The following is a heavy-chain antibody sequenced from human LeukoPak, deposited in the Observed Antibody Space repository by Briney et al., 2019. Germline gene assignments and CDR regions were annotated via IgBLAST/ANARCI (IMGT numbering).Heavy chain of an antibody. D-gene: IGHD3-10*01. J-gene: IGHJ5*02. CDR2: FHYSGST. V-gene: IGHV4-59*01. CDR1: GGSISSYY. Sequence: SETLSLTCTVSGGSISSYYWNWIRQPPREGLEWIGYFHYSGSTNYNPSLKSRVTISVDTSKNQFSLKLSSVTAADTAVYYCAGGGASGSHLHWFDPWGQGTLVTVSS. CDR3: AGGGASGSHLHWFDP.